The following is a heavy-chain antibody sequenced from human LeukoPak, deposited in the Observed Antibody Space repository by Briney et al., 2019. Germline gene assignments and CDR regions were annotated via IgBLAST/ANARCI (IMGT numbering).Heavy chain of an antibody. V-gene: IGHV3-53*01. J-gene: IGHJ6*04. Sequence: GGSLRLSCAASGFTVSSNYMSWVRPAPGKGLEWVSVIYSGGSTYYADSVKGRFTISRDNSKNTLYLQMNSLRAEDTAVYYCARSSLYCSSTSCYGYYGMDVWGKETTVTVSS. CDR3: ARSSLYCSSTSCYGYYGMDV. CDR2: IYSGGST. CDR1: GFTVSSNY. D-gene: IGHD2-2*01.